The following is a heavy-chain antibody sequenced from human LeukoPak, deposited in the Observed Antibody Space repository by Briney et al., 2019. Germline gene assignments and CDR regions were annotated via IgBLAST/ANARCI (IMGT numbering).Heavy chain of an antibody. D-gene: IGHD3-9*01. CDR2: ISAHNGDM. CDR1: GYTFTSYG. J-gene: IGHJ6*03. Sequence: ASVKVSCKASGYTFTSYGISWVRQAPGQGLEWMGWISAHNGDMNYAQKLQGRVTMTTDTSTRTAYMELRSPRSDDTAVYYCARVRYFDWVSTAGYMDVWGKGTTVTVSS. V-gene: IGHV1-18*01. CDR3: ARVRYFDWVSTAGYMDV.